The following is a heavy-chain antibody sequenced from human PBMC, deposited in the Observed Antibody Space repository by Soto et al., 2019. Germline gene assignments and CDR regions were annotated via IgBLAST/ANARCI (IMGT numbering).Heavy chain of an antibody. CDR3: AKATATSGGAFEI. CDR1: GFICSSYD. Sequence: DVQMLESGGGLAQPGGSLRLSCAFSGFICSSYDLSWVRQAPGTGLEWVSTILVGGSTHYEDAVKGRFTISSDTSKNTVYLQMDSLAAGDTAVYYCAKATATSGGAFEIYGQGTMVTVSS. CDR2: ILVGGST. J-gene: IGHJ3*02. D-gene: IGHD1-1*01. V-gene: IGHV3-23*01.